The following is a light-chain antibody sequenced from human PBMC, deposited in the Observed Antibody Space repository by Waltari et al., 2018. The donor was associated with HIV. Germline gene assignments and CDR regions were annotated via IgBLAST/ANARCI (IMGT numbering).Light chain of an antibody. CDR3: QQYNNWPWT. Sequence: EIVMTQSPATLSVSPGGRPTLSCRASQSVSSGLAWFQQKPGQGPRLLRYGSSIRATDIPARFSGSGSGTEFTLTINNLQSEDFAIYYCQQYNNWPWTFGQGTKVEI. CDR1: QSVSSG. CDR2: GSS. V-gene: IGKV3-15*01. J-gene: IGKJ1*01.